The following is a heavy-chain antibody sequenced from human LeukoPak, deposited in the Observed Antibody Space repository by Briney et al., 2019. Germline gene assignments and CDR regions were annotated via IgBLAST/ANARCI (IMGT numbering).Heavy chain of an antibody. CDR1: GGSFSGYY. V-gene: IGHV4-34*01. CDR3: ARGVVAAAGRTFDF. D-gene: IGHD6-13*01. Sequence: PSETLSLTCAVYGGSFSGYYWSWIRQPPGKGLEWIGEINHSGSTNYNPSLKSRVTTSVDTSKNQFSLKLSSVTAADTAVYYCARGVVAAAGRTFDFWGQGTLVTVSS. J-gene: IGHJ4*02. CDR2: INHSGST.